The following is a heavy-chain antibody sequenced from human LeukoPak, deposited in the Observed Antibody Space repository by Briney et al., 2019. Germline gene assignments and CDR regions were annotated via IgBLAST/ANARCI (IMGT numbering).Heavy chain of an antibody. CDR3: AKEIWPTVTTPGWTYFDY. D-gene: IGHD4-17*01. V-gene: IGHV3-30*02. CDR1: GFTFSSYG. J-gene: IGHJ4*02. CDR2: IRYDGSNK. Sequence: GGSLRLSCAASGFTFSSYGMHWVRQAPGKGLEWVAFIRYDGSNKYYADSVKGRFTISRDNSKNTLYLQMNSLRAEDTAVYYCAKEIWPTVTTPGWTYFDYWGQGTLVTVSS.